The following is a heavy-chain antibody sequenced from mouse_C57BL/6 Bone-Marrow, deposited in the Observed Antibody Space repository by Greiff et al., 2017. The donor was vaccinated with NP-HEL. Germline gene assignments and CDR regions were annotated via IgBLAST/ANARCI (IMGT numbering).Heavy chain of an antibody. CDR1: GYTFTSYW. J-gene: IGHJ2*01. CDR2: LDPSDSYT. V-gene: IGHV1-50*01. CDR3: AKDWNYFDY. Sequence: VQLQQPGAELVKPGASVKLSCKASGYTFTSYWMQWVKQRPGQGLAWIGELDPSDSYTNYNQKFKGKATLTVDKSSSTAYMQLSSLTSEDAAVYFCAKDWNYFDYWGQGTTLTVSS. D-gene: IGHD4-1*01.